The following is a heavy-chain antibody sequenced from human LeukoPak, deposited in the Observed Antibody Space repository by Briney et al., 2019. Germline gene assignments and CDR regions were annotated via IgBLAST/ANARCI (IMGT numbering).Heavy chain of an antibody. D-gene: IGHD2-15*01. CDR3: AKGATGLRIVGDD. V-gene: IGHV3-23*01. Sequence: PGGSLRLSCAASGFTFSNYAMTWVRQAPGKGLEGVSTITGSGNDAYYADSVKGRFTISRVNSKNMLYLQMDSLRAEDTAVYYCAKGATGLRIVGDDWGQGTWSPSPQ. CDR1: GFTFSNYA. J-gene: IGHJ4*02. CDR2: ITGSGNDA.